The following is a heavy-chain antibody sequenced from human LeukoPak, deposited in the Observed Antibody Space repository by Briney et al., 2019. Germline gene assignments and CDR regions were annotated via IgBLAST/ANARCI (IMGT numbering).Heavy chain of an antibody. D-gene: IGHD3-10*01. V-gene: IGHV3-21*01. CDR2: INAQSNDI. Sequence: PGRSLRLSCAASGFTFSGYTMNWVRQAPGRGLERVASINAQSNDIHYTDSLKGRFTISRDNAKNSLYLQMNSLRVEDTAIYYCARDLWLGELGLGYWGQGTLVTVSS. CDR3: ARDLWLGELGLGY. CDR1: GFTFSGYT. J-gene: IGHJ4*02.